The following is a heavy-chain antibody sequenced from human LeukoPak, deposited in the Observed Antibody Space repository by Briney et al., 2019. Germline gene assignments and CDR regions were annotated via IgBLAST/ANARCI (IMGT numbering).Heavy chain of an antibody. CDR1: GGSISSYY. D-gene: IGHD4-17*01. J-gene: IGHJ3*02. CDR2: IYYSGST. V-gene: IGHV4-59*08. CDR3: ARLSTTVTNDAFDI. Sequence: SETLSLTCTVSGGSISSYYWSWIRQPPGKGLEWIGYIYYSGSTNYNPSLKSRVTISVDTSKNQFSLKLSSVTAADTAVYYCARLSTTVTNDAFDIWGQGTMVTVSS.